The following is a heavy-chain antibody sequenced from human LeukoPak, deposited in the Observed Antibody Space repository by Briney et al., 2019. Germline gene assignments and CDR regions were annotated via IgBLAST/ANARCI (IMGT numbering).Heavy chain of an antibody. CDR3: ARHVSGEYFQH. V-gene: IGHV4-34*01. CDR2: INHSGNT. Sequence: SETLSLTCAVYGESFSSYYWSWIRQPPGKGLEWIGEINHSGNTNYNPSLKSRVTISVYTSKNQFSLKLSSVTAADTAVYYCARHVSGEYFQHWGQGTLVTVSS. J-gene: IGHJ1*01. CDR1: GESFSSYY. D-gene: IGHD3-10*01.